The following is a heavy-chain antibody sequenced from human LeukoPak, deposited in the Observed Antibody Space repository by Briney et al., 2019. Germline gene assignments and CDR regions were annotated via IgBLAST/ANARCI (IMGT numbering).Heavy chain of an antibody. CDR2: IYFNGSNK. CDR3: AQDQRTPITMITGCYFDL. J-gene: IGHJ2*01. D-gene: IGHD3-22*01. V-gene: IGHV3-33*06. Sequence: GGSLRLSCAASGFTFSSYGMHWVRQAPGKGLEWVAIIYFNGSNKYYAYSVKDRFTISRDNYKNTLYLQMNSLTADDTAVYYCAQDQRTPITMITGCYFDLWGRGTLVTVSS. CDR1: GFTFSSYG.